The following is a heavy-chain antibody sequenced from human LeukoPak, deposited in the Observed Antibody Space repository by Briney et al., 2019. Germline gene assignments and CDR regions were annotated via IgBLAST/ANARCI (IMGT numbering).Heavy chain of an antibody. CDR3: AKAQGDDGDLDY. D-gene: IGHD4-17*01. J-gene: IGHJ4*02. Sequence: GGSLRLSCAASGFTFSSYAMHWVRQAPGKGLEWVAVISYDGSNKYYADSVKGRFTISRDNSKNTLYLQMNSLRAEDTAVYYCAKAQGDDGDLDYWGQGTLVTVSS. CDR1: GFTFSSYA. V-gene: IGHV3-30*04. CDR2: ISYDGSNK.